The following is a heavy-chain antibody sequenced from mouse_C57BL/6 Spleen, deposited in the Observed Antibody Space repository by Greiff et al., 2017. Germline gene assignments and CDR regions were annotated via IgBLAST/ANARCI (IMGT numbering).Heavy chain of an antibody. Sequence: EVQLVESGPGMVKPSQSLSLTCTVTGYSITSGYDWHWIRHFPGNKLEWMGYISYSGSTNYNPSLKSRISITHDTSKNHFFLKLNSVTTEDTATYYCARDGYYEWWYFDVWGTGTTVTVAS. CDR1: GYSITSGYD. J-gene: IGHJ1*03. D-gene: IGHD2-3*01. CDR3: ARDGYYEWWYFDV. V-gene: IGHV3-1*01. CDR2: ISYSGST.